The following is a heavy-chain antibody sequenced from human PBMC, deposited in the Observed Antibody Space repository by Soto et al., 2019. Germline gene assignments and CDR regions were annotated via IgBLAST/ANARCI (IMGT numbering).Heavy chain of an antibody. V-gene: IGHV1-69*02. J-gene: IGHJ5*02. CDR3: ARAYYYGAYWCDP. Sequence: QVQLVQSGAEVKKPGSSVKVSCKASGGTLSSYTISWVRQAPGQGLEWMGRIIPILCIANYAQKFQGRVTITAYKSFITADIELISLSSEDTSVYSCARAYYYGAYWCDPGGKGTLFSVSS. D-gene: IGHD3-10*01. CDR1: GGTLSSYT. CDR2: IIPILCIA.